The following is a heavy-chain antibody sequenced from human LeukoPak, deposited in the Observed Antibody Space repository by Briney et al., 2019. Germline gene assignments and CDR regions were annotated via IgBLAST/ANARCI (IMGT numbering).Heavy chain of an antibody. V-gene: IGHV4-61*05. J-gene: IGHJ4*02. Sequence: PSETLSLTCTVSGGSISSTSYYWGWIRQPPGKGLECIGYIYYSGSTNYNPSLKSRVTISVDTSKNQFSLKLSSVTAADTAVYYCARAESITIFGVVIGAFDYWGQGTLVTVSS. CDR2: IYYSGST. CDR1: GGSISSTSYY. CDR3: ARAESITIFGVVIGAFDY. D-gene: IGHD3-3*01.